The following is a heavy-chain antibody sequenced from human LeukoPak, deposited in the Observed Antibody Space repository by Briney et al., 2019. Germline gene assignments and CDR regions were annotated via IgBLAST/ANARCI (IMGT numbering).Heavy chain of an antibody. CDR1: GYTFTSYA. J-gene: IGHJ5*02. CDR3: ARDLSSSWYYNWFDP. Sequence: ASVKVSCKASGYTFTSYAMNWVRQAPGQGLEWMGWINTNTGNPTYAQGFTGRFVFSLDTSVSTAYLQISSLKAEDTAVYYCARDLSSSWYYNWFDPWGQGTLVTVSS. V-gene: IGHV7-4-1*02. CDR2: INTNTGNP. D-gene: IGHD6-13*01.